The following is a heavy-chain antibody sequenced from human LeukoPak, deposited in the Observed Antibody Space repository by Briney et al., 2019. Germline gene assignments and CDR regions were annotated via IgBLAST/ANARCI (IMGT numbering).Heavy chain of an antibody. CDR3: AREMPAAAGSDAFDI. CDR1: GYTFTSYY. Sequence: ASVKVSCKASGYTFTSYYMHWVRQAPGQGLEWMGIINPSGGSTSYAQKFQGRVTMTRDMSTGTAYMDLRSLRSDDTAVYYCAREMPAAAGSDAFDIWGQGTMVTVSS. D-gene: IGHD6-13*01. J-gene: IGHJ3*02. CDR2: INPSGGST. V-gene: IGHV1-46*01.